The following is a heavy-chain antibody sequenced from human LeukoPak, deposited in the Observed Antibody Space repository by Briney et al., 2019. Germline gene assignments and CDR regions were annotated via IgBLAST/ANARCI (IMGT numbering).Heavy chain of an antibody. CDR1: GFSFSNNW. Sequence: QSGGSLRLSCAASGFSFSNNWMSWVRQAPGKGLEWVANIKQDGSKKNYVDSVKGRFSISRDNDKKSMYLQMNSLRADDTAVYYCVRERWGDAFDMWGQGTMVTVSS. J-gene: IGHJ3*02. D-gene: IGHD3-16*01. CDR3: VRERWGDAFDM. V-gene: IGHV3-7*01. CDR2: IKQDGSKK.